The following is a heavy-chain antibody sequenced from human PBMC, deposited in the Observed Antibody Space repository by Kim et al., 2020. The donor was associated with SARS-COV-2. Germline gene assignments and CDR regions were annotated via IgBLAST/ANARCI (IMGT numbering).Heavy chain of an antibody. CDR2: INPNSGGT. J-gene: IGHJ6*02. Sequence: ASVKVSCKASGYTFTGYYMHWVRQAPGQGLEWMGWINPNSGGTNYAQKFQGRVTMTRDTSISTAYMELSRLRSDDTAVYYCARDHGYSSSWSYGMDVWGQGTTVTVSS. V-gene: IGHV1-2*02. D-gene: IGHD6-13*01. CDR1: GYTFTGYY. CDR3: ARDHGYSSSWSYGMDV.